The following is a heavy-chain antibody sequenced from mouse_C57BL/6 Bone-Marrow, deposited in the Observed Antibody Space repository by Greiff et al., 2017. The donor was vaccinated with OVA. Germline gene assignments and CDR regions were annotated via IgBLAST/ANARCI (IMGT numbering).Heavy chain of an antibody. J-gene: IGHJ3*01. V-gene: IGHV5-12*01. Sequence: DVHLVESGGGLVQPGGSLKLSCAASGFTFSDYYMYWVRQTPEKRLEWVAYISNGGGSTYYPDTVKGRFTISRDNAKNTLYLQMSRLKSEDTAMYYCARQWDYGSSYGCAYWGQGTLVTVSA. CDR3: ARQWDYGSSYGCAY. CDR1: GFTFSDYY. D-gene: IGHD1-1*01. CDR2: ISNGGGST.